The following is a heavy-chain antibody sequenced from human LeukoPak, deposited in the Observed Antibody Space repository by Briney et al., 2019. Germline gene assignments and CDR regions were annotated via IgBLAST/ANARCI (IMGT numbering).Heavy chain of an antibody. Sequence: ASVKVSCKASGYTFTSYYMHWVRQAPGQGLEWMGIINPSGGSTSYAQKFQGRVTMTRDTSTSTVYMELSSLRSGDTAVYYCARDLAAAGAFDAFDIWGQGTMVTVSS. V-gene: IGHV1-46*01. CDR2: INPSGGST. CDR3: ARDLAAAGAFDAFDI. J-gene: IGHJ3*02. D-gene: IGHD6-13*01. CDR1: GYTFTSYY.